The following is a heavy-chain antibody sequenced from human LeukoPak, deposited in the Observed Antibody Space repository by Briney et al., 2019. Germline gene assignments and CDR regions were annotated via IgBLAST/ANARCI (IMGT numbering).Heavy chain of an antibody. CDR1: GFTFSSYS. J-gene: IGHJ4*02. Sequence: PGGSLRLSCAASGFTFSSYSMNWVRQAPGKGLEWVSYISSSSSTIYYADSVKGRFTISRDNAKNSLYLQMNSLRAEDTAVYYCARVVTVVLDYWGQGTLVTVSS. CDR2: ISSSSSTI. D-gene: IGHD4-23*01. CDR3: ARVVTVVLDY. V-gene: IGHV3-48*01.